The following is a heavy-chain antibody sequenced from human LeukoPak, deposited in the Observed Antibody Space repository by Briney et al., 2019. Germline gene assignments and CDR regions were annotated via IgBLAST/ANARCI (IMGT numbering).Heavy chain of an antibody. CDR2: IWYDGSNK. Sequence: GGSLRLSCAASGFTFSSYGMHWVRQAPGKGLEWVAVIWYDGSNKYYADSVKGRFTISRDSSKNTLYLQMNSLRAEDTAVYYCARVDSSGWSGLDYWGQGTLVTVSS. V-gene: IGHV3-33*01. CDR1: GFTFSSYG. D-gene: IGHD6-19*01. CDR3: ARVDSSGWSGLDY. J-gene: IGHJ4*02.